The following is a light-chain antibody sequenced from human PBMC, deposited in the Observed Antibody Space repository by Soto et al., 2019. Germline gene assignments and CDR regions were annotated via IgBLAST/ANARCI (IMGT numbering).Light chain of an antibody. J-gene: IGKJ3*01. CDR1: QSVSSSY. V-gene: IGKV3-20*01. CDR2: GAS. Sequence: EMVLTQSPGTLSLSPGERATLSCRASQSVSSSYLAWYQHKPGQAPRLLIYGASSRATGIPDRFSGSGSGTDFTLTISRLEPEDFAVYYCQQYGSSPPLTFGPGTKVDSK. CDR3: QQYGSSPPLT.